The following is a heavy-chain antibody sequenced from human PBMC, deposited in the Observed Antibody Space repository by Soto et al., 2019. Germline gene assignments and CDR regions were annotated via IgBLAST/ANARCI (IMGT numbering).Heavy chain of an antibody. CDR3: ARQEGYTAGCQGY. CDR1: GASISSSDYY. J-gene: IGHJ4*02. Sequence: QVQLQESGPGLVKPSETLSLTCSVSGASISSSDYYWGWIRQPPGEGLEWIGSIYYSGRTQYNPSLNSRVTISLDTSKNQFSLKLSSGTAADTAVYYCARQEGYTAGCQGYWGQGTLVTVSS. D-gene: IGHD5-18*01. CDR2: IYYSGRT. V-gene: IGHV4-39*01.